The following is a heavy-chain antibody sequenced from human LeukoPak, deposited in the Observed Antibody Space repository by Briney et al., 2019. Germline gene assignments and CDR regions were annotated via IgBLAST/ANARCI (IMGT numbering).Heavy chain of an antibody. J-gene: IGHJ4*02. CDR3: ARDTTYCSSTSCTIDY. Sequence: GGSLRLSCAASGFTFRSYGMHWVRQAPGKGLEWVAVIWYDGSSKYYADSVKGRFSISRDNSKNTLYLQMNSLRAEDTALYYCARDTTYCSSTSCTIDYWGQGNLVTVSS. D-gene: IGHD2-2*01. V-gene: IGHV3-33*01. CDR2: IWYDGSSK. CDR1: GFTFRSYG.